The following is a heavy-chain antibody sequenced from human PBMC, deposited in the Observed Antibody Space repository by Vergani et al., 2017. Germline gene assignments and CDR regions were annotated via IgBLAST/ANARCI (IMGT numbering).Heavy chain of an antibody. V-gene: IGHV1-69*12. CDR3: ARVGEGFEYYYYYMDV. D-gene: IGHD3-16*01. CDR2: IIPIFGTA. CDR1: GGTFSSYA. Sequence: QVQLVQSGAEVKKPGSSVKVSCKASGGTFSSYAISWVRQAPGQGLEWMGGIIPIFGTANYAQKFQGRVTITADESTSTAYRELSILRSEDTAVYYCARVGEGFEYYYYYMDVWGKGTTVTVSS. J-gene: IGHJ6*03.